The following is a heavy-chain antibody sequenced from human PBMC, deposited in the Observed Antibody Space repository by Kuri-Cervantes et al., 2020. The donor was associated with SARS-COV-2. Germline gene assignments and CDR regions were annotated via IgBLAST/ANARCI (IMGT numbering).Heavy chain of an antibody. CDR1: GYTFINYY. Sequence: ASVKVSCKVSGYTFINYYMHWVRQAPGQGLEWMGWINPNSGGTNYAQKFQGWVTMTRDTSISTAYMELSRLRSDDTAVYYCARGLDTAMAYYFDYWGQGTLITVSS. D-gene: IGHD5-18*01. V-gene: IGHV1-2*04. CDR3: ARGLDTAMAYYFDY. CDR2: INPNSGGT. J-gene: IGHJ4*02.